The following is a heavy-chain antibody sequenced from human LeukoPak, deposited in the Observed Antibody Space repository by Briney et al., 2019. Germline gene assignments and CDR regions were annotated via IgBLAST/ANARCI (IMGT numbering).Heavy chain of an antibody. V-gene: IGHV3-30*04. CDR1: GFTFSSYA. CDR2: ISYDGSNE. J-gene: IGHJ4*02. CDR3: ARVSLLGGLDY. Sequence: GRSLRLSCAASGFTFSSYAMHWVRQAPGKGLEWVAVISYDGSNEYYADSVKGRFTISRDNSKNTLYLQMNSLRAEDTAVYYCARVSLLGGLDYWGQGTLVTVSS. D-gene: IGHD1-26*01.